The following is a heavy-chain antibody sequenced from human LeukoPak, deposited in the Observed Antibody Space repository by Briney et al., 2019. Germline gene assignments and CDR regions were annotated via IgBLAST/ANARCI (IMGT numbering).Heavy chain of an antibody. CDR2: ISSSGGTI. CDR1: GFTFSDDY. CDR3: ARERRQWQPFDI. D-gene: IGHD6-19*01. J-gene: IGHJ3*02. Sequence: GGSLRLSCTASGFTFSDDYMTWIRQAPGKGLEWVSYISSSGGTIYYADSVKGRFTISRDNTDNSLFLQMSSLRAEDTAVYYCARERRQWQPFDIWGQGTMVTVSS. V-gene: IGHV3-11*04.